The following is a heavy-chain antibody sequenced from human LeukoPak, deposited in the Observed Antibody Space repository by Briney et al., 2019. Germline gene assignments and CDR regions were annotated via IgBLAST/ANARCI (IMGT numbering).Heavy chain of an antibody. D-gene: IGHD5-12*01. CDR1: GGSISSYY. CDR3: ARDYRWLRGAFFDY. CDR2: IYYSGST. V-gene: IGHV4-59*01. Sequence: SETLSLTCTVSGGSISSYYWSWIRQPPGKGLEWIVYIYYSGSTNYNPSLKSRVTISVDTSKNQCSLKLSSVTASDTAVYYCARDYRWLRGAFFDYWGQGTLVTVSS. J-gene: IGHJ4*02.